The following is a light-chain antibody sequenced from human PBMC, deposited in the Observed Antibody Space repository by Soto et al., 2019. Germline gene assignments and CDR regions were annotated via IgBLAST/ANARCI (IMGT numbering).Light chain of an antibody. CDR2: QVS. Sequence: QSALTQPASVSGSPGQSITISCTGTSSDVGGYPYVSWYQQHPGKAPKLMIYQVSNRPSGVSNRFSGSKSGNTASLTISGLQTEDEADYYCSSYTNSNTRVFGGGTKLTVL. J-gene: IGLJ3*02. V-gene: IGLV2-14*01. CDR3: SSYTNSNTRV. CDR1: SSDVGGYPY.